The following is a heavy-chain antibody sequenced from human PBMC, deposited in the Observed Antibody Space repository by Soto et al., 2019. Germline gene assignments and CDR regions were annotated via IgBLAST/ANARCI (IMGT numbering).Heavy chain of an antibody. D-gene: IGHD3-10*01. CDR2: ISPYNGNT. V-gene: IGHV1-18*01. Sequence: QVQLVQSGAEVKKPGASVKVSCKASGYTFTTYGLSWVRQAPGQGLEWMGWISPYNGNTKYGQKLQGRVTMTTDTSTNTAYMELTSLRSDDTAVYYWARVYGPLYFDYWGQGTLVTVSS. J-gene: IGHJ4*02. CDR3: ARVYGPLYFDY. CDR1: GYTFTTYG.